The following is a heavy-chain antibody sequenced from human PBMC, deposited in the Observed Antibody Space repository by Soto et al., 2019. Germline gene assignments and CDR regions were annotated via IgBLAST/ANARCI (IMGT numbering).Heavy chain of an antibody. Sequence: PSETLSLTCTVSGGSISSYYWSWIRQPAGKGLEWIGRIYTSGSTNYTPSLKSRVTMSVDTPKNQFSLKLSSVTAADTDVYYCERDMASSGWSKLLDPWGQGTLVTVSS. V-gene: IGHV4-4*07. CDR1: GGSISSYY. D-gene: IGHD6-19*01. CDR2: IYTSGST. CDR3: ERDMASSGWSKLLDP. J-gene: IGHJ5*02.